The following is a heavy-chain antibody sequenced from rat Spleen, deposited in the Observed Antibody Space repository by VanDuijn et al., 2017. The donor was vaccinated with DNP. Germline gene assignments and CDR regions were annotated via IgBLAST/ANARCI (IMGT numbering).Heavy chain of an antibody. CDR2: ITSSGGST. CDR3: ARDLSP. D-gene: IGHD3-7*01. Sequence: EVQLVETGGGLVQPGRSLKLSCVASGFTFSSYWMFWIRLAPGKELEWIASITSSGGSTYYPDSVKGRFTIYRDNAKNHLYLQMNSLRSEDTATYYCARDLSPWGQGVMVTVSS. J-gene: IGHJ2*01. V-gene: IGHV5-58*01. CDR1: GFTFSSYW.